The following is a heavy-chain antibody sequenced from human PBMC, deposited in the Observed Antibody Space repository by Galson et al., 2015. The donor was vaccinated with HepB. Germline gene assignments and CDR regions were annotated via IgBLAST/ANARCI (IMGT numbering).Heavy chain of an antibody. CDR3: AREWLWLKEYYGMDV. CDR1: GFTFSSYE. Sequence: LRLSCAASGFTFSSYEMNWVRQAPGKGLEWVSYISSSGSTIYYADSVKGRFTISRDNAKNSLYLQMNSLRAEDTAVYYCAREWLWLKEYYGMDVWGQGTTVTVSS. J-gene: IGHJ6*02. V-gene: IGHV3-48*03. D-gene: IGHD5-18*01. CDR2: ISSSGSTI.